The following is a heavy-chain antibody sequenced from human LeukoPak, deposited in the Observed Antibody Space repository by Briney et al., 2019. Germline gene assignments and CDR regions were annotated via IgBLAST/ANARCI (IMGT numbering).Heavy chain of an antibody. CDR2: IWFDGGKI. J-gene: IGHJ4*02. V-gene: IGHV3-33*01. CDR1: GFTLSHYG. D-gene: IGHD5-24*01. CDR3: VRGSGGDGYSYWGDY. Sequence: GGSLRLSCAASGFTLSHYGMHWVRQAPGMGLEWVAVIWFDGGKIHYPDSVKGRFTISKDNSKNTLYLQMDNLRADDTAVYYCVRGSGGDGYSYWGDYWGQGTLVTVSP.